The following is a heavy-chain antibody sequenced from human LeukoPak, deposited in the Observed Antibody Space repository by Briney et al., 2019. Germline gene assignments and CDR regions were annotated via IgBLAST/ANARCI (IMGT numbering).Heavy chain of an antibody. CDR2: ISGSGTYT. V-gene: IGHV3-23*01. CDR3: AKGSDGDYGRPLDY. D-gene: IGHD4-17*01. CDR1: GFTFSNYA. J-gene: IGHJ4*02. Sequence: GGSLGLSCAASGFTFSNYAMSWVRQGPGEGLEWVSAISGSGTYTYSADSVKGRFTISRDNSKNTLYLQMNSLRAEDTAVYYCAKGSDGDYGRPLDYWGQGTLVTVSS.